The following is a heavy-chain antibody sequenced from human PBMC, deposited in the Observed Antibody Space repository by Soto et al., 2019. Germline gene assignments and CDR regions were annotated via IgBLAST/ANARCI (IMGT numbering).Heavy chain of an antibody. CDR3: AKQAVAVAATPWFDP. CDR1: GFTFSTCA. D-gene: IGHD2-15*01. J-gene: IGHJ5*02. CDR2: ISSSGGST. V-gene: IGHV3-23*04. Sequence: EVQLVESGGGLVQPGGSLRLSCAASGFTFSTCAMNWVRQAPGKGLEWVSTISSSGGSTYYGDSVKGRFTISRDNSKNTLYLQINSRRADDTAIYYCAKQAVAVAATPWFDPWGQGTLVTVSS.